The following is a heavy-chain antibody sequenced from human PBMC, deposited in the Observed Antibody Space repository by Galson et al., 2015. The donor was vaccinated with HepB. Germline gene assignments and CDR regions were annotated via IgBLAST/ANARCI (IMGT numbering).Heavy chain of an antibody. J-gene: IGHJ4*02. CDR3: AKDMSISGGSYYGGYDY. CDR2: ISWDGGST. Sequence: SLRLSCAASGFTFDDYTMHWVRQAPGKGLEWVSLISWDGGSTYYADSVKGRFTISRDNSKNSLYLQMNSLRTEDTALYYCAKDMSISGGSYYGGYDYWGQGTLVTVSS. V-gene: IGHV3-43*01. CDR1: GFTFDDYT. D-gene: IGHD1-26*01.